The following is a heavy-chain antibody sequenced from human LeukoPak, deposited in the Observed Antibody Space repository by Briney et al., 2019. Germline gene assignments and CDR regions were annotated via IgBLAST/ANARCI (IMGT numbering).Heavy chain of an antibody. Sequence: SETLSLTCTVSGGSISSSSYYWGWIRQPPGKGLEWIGSIYYSGSTYYNPSLKSRDTISVDTSKNQFSLKLSSVTAADTAVYYCARRRQQRAANWFDPWGQGTLVTVSS. V-gene: IGHV4-39*01. CDR1: GGSISSSSYY. J-gene: IGHJ5*02. CDR2: IYYSGST. D-gene: IGHD6-13*01. CDR3: ARRRQQRAANWFDP.